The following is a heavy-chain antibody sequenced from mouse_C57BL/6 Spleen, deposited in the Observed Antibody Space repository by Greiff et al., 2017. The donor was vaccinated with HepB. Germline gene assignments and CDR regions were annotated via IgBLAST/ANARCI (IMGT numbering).Heavy chain of an antibody. CDR3: APPLGDYAMDY. J-gene: IGHJ4*01. CDR2: IYPRSGNT. V-gene: IGHV1-81*01. D-gene: IGHD6-1*01. CDR1: GYTFTSYG. Sequence: VQLVESGAELARPGASVKLSCKASGYTFTSYGISWVKQRTGQGLEWIGEIYPRSGNTYYNEKFKGKATLTADKSSSTAYMELPSLTSEDSAVYFCAPPLGDYAMDYWGQGTSVTVSS.